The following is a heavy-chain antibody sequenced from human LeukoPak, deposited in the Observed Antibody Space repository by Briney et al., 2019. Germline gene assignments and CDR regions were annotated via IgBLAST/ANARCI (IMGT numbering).Heavy chain of an antibody. CDR3: AKGRSCSGTSCSNFDS. CDR1: GFTFSSYA. CDR2: ISYDGSNK. V-gene: IGHV3-30*18. J-gene: IGHJ4*02. D-gene: IGHD2-15*01. Sequence: GGSLRLSCAASGFTFSSYAMHWVRQAPAKGLEWVAVISYDGSNKYYTDSVKGRFSISRDNSKDTLYLQMNSLRDEDTAVYYCAKGRSCSGTSCSNFDSWGQGTLVTVSS.